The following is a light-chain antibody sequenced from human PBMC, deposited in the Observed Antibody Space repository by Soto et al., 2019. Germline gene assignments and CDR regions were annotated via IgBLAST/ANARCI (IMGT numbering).Light chain of an antibody. CDR3: SSYSSSTTHVL. V-gene: IGLV2-14*01. CDR1: SSDVGGYNY. Sequence: QSALTQPASVSGSPGQSITISCTGTSSDVGGYNYVSWYQQHPGKAPKLIIYDVTNRPSGLSYRFSASKSGSTASLTISGLQAEDEADYYCSSYSSSTTHVLFSGGTKLTVL. CDR2: DVT. J-gene: IGLJ2*01.